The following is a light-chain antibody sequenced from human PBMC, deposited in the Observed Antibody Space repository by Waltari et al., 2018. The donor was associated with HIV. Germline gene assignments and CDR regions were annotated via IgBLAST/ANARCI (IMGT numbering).Light chain of an antibody. CDR3: QAWDTNTVV. CDR2: EDT. V-gene: IGLV3-1*01. J-gene: IGLJ2*01. Sequence: SYDLTQPPSVSVAPGQTATITCSGNKLGDRCAQWFHQKAGLSPMLRSVEDTKGPSGIPERFSASTAANTSTLAVSGAQPVDEGDYYCQAWDTNTVVFGGGTKLTVL. CDR1: KLGDRC.